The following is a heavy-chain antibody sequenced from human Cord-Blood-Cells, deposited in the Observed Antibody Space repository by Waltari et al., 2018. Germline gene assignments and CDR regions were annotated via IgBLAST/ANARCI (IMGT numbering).Heavy chain of an antibody. V-gene: IGHV4-4*07. CDR1: GGSISSYY. D-gene: IGHD2-15*01. CDR3: ARDGVVATTAFDI. CDR2: IYTSGST. Sequence: QVQLQESGTGLVKPSETLSLTCTVSGGSISSYYWSWIRQPAGKGLEWIGRIYTSGSTNYTPPLNVRVTMSLDTSNNQFSLRLSPVPAAATAVYYGARDGVVATTAFDIWGQGTMVTVSS. J-gene: IGHJ3*02.